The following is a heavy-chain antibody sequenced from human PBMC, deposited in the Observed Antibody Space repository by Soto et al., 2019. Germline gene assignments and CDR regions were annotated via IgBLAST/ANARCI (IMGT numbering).Heavy chain of an antibody. J-gene: IGHJ4*02. CDR1: GGSISSGGYY. CDR2: IYYSGST. V-gene: IGHV4-31*03. D-gene: IGHD5-12*01. Sequence: SETLSLTCTVSGGSISSGGYYWSWIRQHPGKGLEWIGYIYYSGSTYYNPSLKSRVTISVDTSKNQFSLKLSSVTAEDTAVYYCAKHSVVLDIVAPVDYWGQGTLVTVSS. CDR3: AKHSVVLDIVAPVDY.